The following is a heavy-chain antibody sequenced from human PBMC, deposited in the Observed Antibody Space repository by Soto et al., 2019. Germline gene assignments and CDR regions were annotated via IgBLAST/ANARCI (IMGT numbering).Heavy chain of an antibody. V-gene: IGHV4-39*01. J-gene: IGHJ4*02. Sequence: PSETLSLTCTVSGGSISSSSYYWGWIRRPPGKGLEWIGSIYYSGSTYYNPSLKSRVTISVDTSKNQFSLKLSSVTAADTAVYYCARGKQLALDYWGQGTLVTVSS. D-gene: IGHD6-6*01. CDR1: GGSISSSSYY. CDR2: IYYSGST. CDR3: ARGKQLALDY.